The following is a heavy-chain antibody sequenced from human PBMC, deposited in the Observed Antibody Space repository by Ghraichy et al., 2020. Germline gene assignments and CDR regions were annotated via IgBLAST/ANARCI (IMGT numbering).Heavy chain of an antibody. J-gene: IGHJ6*02. CDR1: GFTFSSYW. Sequence: GSLRLSCAASGFTFSSYWMHWVRQAPGKGLVWVSRINSDGSSTSYADSVKGRFTISRDNAKNTLYLQMNSLIAEDTAVYYCARDTLRGSAGYYYYGMDVWGQGTTVTVSS. V-gene: IGHV3-74*01. CDR3: ARDTLRGSAGYYYYGMDV. D-gene: IGHD3-10*01. CDR2: INSDGSST.